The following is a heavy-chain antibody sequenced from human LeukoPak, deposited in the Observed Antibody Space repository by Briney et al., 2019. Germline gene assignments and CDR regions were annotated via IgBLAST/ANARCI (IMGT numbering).Heavy chain of an antibody. V-gene: IGHV3-30-3*01. J-gene: IGHJ6*04. CDR1: GFTFSSYA. Sequence: PGRSLRLSCAASGFTFSSYAMHWVRQAPGKGLEWVAVISYDGSNKYYADSVKGRFTISRDNSKNTLYLQMNSLRAEDTAVYYCARDLKVRGTEGYYYYYGMDAWGKGTTVTVSS. D-gene: IGHD3-10*01. CDR2: ISYDGSNK. CDR3: ARDLKVRGTEGYYYYYGMDA.